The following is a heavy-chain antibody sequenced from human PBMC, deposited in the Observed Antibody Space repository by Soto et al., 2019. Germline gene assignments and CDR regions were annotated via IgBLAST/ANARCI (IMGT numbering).Heavy chain of an antibody. V-gene: IGHV1-2*04. J-gene: IGHJ5*02. CDR3: VRGFPLQYSSSSWFDP. CDR2: INPNSGGT. CDR1: GYTFTAYY. Sequence: ASVKVSCKASGYTFTAYYMHWVRQAPGQGLEWMGWINPNSGGTNYAQKFQGWVTMTRDTSISTAYMELNRLRSDDTAVYYCVRGFPLQYSSSSWFDPWGQGTLVTVSS. D-gene: IGHD6-6*01.